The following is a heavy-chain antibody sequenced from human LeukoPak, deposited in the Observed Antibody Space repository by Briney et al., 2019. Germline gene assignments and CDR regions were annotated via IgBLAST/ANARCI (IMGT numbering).Heavy chain of an antibody. V-gene: IGHV3-53*01. D-gene: IGHD3-22*01. J-gene: IGHJ6*02. CDR3: ARGLPITMIIEGNYGLDV. CDR2: IYSGGCT. Sequence: GGSLGLSCAASGFTVSDYYMSWVRQAPGKGLEWVSVIYSGGCTYYADSVKGRFTISRDNSKNTLYLQMNSLRAEDTAVYYCARGLPITMIIEGNYGLDVWGQGTTVTVSS. CDR1: GFTVSDYY.